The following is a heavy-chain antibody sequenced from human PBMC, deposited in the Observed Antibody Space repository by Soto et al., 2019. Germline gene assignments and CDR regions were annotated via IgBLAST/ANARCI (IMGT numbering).Heavy chain of an antibody. CDR3: ATNSTGWYFDS. J-gene: IGHJ4*01. Sequence: PENLSLTCAVSGDSINNNYYWGWIRKPPGKGLEWIASIYNTVSTHYNPSLRSRVTISIDTSKNQFSLQLSSVTAADTAVYYCATNSTGWYFDSLGHGIRVTV. D-gene: IGHD6-19*01. CDR2: IYNTVST. CDR1: GDSINNNYY. V-gene: IGHV4-38-2*01.